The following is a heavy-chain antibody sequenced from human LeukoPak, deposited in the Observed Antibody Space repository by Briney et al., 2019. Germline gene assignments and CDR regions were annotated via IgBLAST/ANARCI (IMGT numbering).Heavy chain of an antibody. V-gene: IGHV5-51*01. J-gene: IGHJ6*02. CDR3: GRGYDIDV. CDR1: GYSFTNYW. CDR2: IYSGDTET. Sequence: GESLKISCKGSGYSFTNYWIDWVRHTPGKGLEWMGIIYSGDTETKYSPSFQGQVSISVDTSNSTSYMQWCSLDASDPAIYYCGRGYDIDVWGQGTTVTVPS.